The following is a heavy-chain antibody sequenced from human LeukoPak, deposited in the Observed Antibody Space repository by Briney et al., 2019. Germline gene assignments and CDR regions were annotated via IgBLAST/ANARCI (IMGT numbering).Heavy chain of an antibody. D-gene: IGHD6-13*01. V-gene: IGHV1-18*01. J-gene: IGHJ6*02. Sequence: GASVKVSCKASGYTFSTYGITWVRQDPGQGLEWMGWISTYNGNTNYAQKLQGRVTMTTDTSTSTAYMELRSLRSDDTAVYYCARVVIAAAGTQVYYYYGMDLWGQGTTVTVSS. CDR2: ISTYNGNT. CDR3: ARVVIAAAGTQVYYYYGMDL. CDR1: GYTFSTYG.